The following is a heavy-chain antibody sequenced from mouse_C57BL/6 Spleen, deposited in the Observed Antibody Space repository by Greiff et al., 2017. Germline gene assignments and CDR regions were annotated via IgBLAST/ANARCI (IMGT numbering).Heavy chain of an antibody. V-gene: IGHV1-80*01. CDR2: IYPGDGDT. CDR3: ARSDYGSRRYFDV. Sequence: QVQLQQSGAELVKPGASVKISCKASGYAFSSYWMNWVKQRPGKGLEWIGQIYPGDGDTNYNGKFKGKATLTADKSSSTAYMQLSSLTSEDSAVYFWARSDYGSRRYFDVWGTGTTVTVSS. D-gene: IGHD1-1*01. CDR1: GYAFSSYW. J-gene: IGHJ1*03.